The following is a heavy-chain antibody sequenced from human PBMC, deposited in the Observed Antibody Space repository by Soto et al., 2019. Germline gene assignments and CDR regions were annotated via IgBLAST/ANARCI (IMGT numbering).Heavy chain of an antibody. CDR3: ARVGGQYCGGDCYPPTPNWFDL. J-gene: IGHJ5*02. CDR2: IYHSGST. V-gene: IGHV4-30-2*01. D-gene: IGHD2-21*02. CDR1: GGSISSGGYS. Sequence: SETLSLTCAVSGGSISSGGYSWSWIRQPPGKGLEWIGYIYHSGSTYYNPSLKSRVTISVDRSKNQCSLKLSSVTAADTAVYYSARVGGQYCGGDCYPPTPNWFDLWGQGTLVTVSS.